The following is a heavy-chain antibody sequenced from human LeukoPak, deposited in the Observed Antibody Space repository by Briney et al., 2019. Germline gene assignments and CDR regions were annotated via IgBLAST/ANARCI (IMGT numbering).Heavy chain of an antibody. CDR2: INPNSGGT. V-gene: IGHV1-2*02. Sequence: GASVKVSCKASGYTFTGYYMHWVRQAPGQGLEWMGWINPNSGGTNYAQKFQGRVAMTRDTSISTAYMELSRLRSDDTAVYYCARENWNDVHYYYYMDVWGKGTTVTVSS. D-gene: IGHD1-1*01. CDR3: ARENWNDVHYYYYMDV. CDR1: GYTFTGYY. J-gene: IGHJ6*03.